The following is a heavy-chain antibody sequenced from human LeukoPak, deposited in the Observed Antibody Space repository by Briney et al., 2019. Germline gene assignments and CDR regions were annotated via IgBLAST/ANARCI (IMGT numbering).Heavy chain of an antibody. CDR1: GFTFSSYA. Sequence: TGGSLRLSCAASGFTFSSYAMHWVRQAPGKGLEWVAVISYDGSNKYYADSVKGRFTISRDNSKNTLYLQMNSLRAEDTAVYYCAKDLYDYGDWYYFDYWGQGTLVTVSS. D-gene: IGHD4-17*01. J-gene: IGHJ4*02. V-gene: IGHV3-30-3*01. CDR2: ISYDGSNK. CDR3: AKDLYDYGDWYYFDY.